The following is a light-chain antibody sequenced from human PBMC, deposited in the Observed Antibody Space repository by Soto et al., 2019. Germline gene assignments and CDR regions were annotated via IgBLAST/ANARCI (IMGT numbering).Light chain of an antibody. CDR2: DAS. CDR3: QQYNSYSWT. V-gene: IGKV1-5*01. J-gene: IGKJ1*01. Sequence: DIQLTQSPPFLSASVGDRVTITCRASQVISSWLVWYQQKPGKAPKLLIYDASSLESGVPSRFSGSGSGTEFTLTISSLQPDDFATYYCQQYNSYSWTFGQGTKVDIK. CDR1: QVISSW.